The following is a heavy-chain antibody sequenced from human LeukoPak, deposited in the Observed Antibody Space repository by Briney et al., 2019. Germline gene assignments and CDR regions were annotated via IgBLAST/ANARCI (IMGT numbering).Heavy chain of an antibody. Sequence: GGSLRLSCAASGFTFSSYWMHWVRQAPGKGLVWVSRINSDGSSTSYADSVKGRFTISRDNAKNTLCLQMNSLRAEDTAVYYCAREVRYDFWSGYSHDAFGIWGQGTMVTVSS. V-gene: IGHV3-74*01. J-gene: IGHJ3*02. CDR2: INSDGSST. CDR1: GFTFSSYW. D-gene: IGHD3-3*01. CDR3: AREVRYDFWSGYSHDAFGI.